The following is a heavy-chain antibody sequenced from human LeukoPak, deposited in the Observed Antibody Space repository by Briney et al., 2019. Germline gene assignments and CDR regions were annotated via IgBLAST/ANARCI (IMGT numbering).Heavy chain of an antibody. D-gene: IGHD4-17*01. Sequence: PSETLSLTCAVYGGSFSGYYWSWIRQPPGKGLEWIGEINHSGSTNYNPSLKSRVTISVDTSKNQFSLKLSSVTAADTAVYYCARTQYYGDYYFDYWGQGTLVTVSS. CDR3: ARTQYYGDYYFDY. CDR2: INHSGST. V-gene: IGHV4-34*01. CDR1: GGSFSGYY. J-gene: IGHJ4*02.